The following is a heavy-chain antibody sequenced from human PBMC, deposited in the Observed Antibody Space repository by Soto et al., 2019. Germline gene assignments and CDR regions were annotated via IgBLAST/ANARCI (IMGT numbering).Heavy chain of an antibody. CDR1: GFTFSSYE. V-gene: IGHV3-48*03. Sequence: GGSLRLSCAASGFTFSSYEMNWVRQAPGKGLEWVSYISSSGSTIYYADSVKGRFTISRDNATNSLYLQMNSLRAEDTAVYYCARDGGYSYGYYYYGMDVWGQGTTVTVSS. CDR3: ARDGGYSYGYYYYGMDV. CDR2: ISSSGSTI. D-gene: IGHD5-18*01. J-gene: IGHJ6*02.